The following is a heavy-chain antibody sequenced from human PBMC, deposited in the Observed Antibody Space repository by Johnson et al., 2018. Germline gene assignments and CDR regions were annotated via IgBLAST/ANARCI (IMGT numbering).Heavy chain of an antibody. J-gene: IGHJ6*03. CDR2: TRNKANSYTT. CDR1: GFTFSDHY. D-gene: IGHD3-22*01. CDR3: ARDAYDISGYPYYYYYYYMDV. Sequence: VQLVQSGGGLVQPGGSLRLSCAASGFTFSDHYMDWVRQAPGKGLEWVGRTRNKANSYTTEYAASVKGRFTISRDDSKNSLYLQMNSLKTEDTAVYYCARDAYDISGYPYYYYYYYMDVWGKGTTVTVSS. V-gene: IGHV3-72*01.